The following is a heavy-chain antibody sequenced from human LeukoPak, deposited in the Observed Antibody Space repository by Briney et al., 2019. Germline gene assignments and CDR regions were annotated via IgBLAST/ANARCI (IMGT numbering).Heavy chain of an antibody. CDR3: ARVGDYYDSSGYFDY. CDR2: IIPIFGTA. Sequence: PAASVKVSCKASGGTFSSYAISWVRQAPGQGLEWMGGIIPIFGTANYAQKFQGRVTITTDESTSTAYMELSSLRSEDTAVYYCARVGDYYDSSGYFDYWGQGTLVTVSS. D-gene: IGHD3-22*01. J-gene: IGHJ4*02. CDR1: GGTFSSYA. V-gene: IGHV1-69*05.